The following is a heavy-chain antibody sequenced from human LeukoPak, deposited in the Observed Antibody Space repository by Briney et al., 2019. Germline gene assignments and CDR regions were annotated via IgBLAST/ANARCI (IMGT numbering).Heavy chain of an antibody. J-gene: IGHJ1*01. CDR1: GFMFSNHG. Sequence: GGSLRLSCAASGFMFSNHGMNWVRQAPGKGLEWLSTISGSGDNTYYADSVKGRFTISRDNSKNTLYLQMNSLRAEDTAVYYCAEMGLDYCSSTSCYPEYFQHWGQGTLVTVSS. CDR2: ISGSGDNT. V-gene: IGHV3-23*01. CDR3: AEMGLDYCSSTSCYPEYFQH. D-gene: IGHD2-2*01.